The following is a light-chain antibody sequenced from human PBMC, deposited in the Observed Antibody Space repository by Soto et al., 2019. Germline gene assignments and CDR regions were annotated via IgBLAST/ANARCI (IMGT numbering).Light chain of an antibody. CDR3: QQFNAYPLT. Sequence: DIQLTQSPSFLSASVGDRVTISCRASQGISDYLAWYQQKPGKAPKLLIYGASTLQSGVPSRFIGSASATEFTRTISSLQTEDFATYYCQQFNAYPLTFGGRTKLVIK. J-gene: IGKJ4*01. CDR1: QGISDY. V-gene: IGKV1-9*01. CDR2: GAS.